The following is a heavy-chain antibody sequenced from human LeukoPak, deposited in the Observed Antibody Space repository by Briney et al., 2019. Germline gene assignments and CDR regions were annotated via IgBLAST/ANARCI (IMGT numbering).Heavy chain of an antibody. J-gene: IGHJ5*02. CDR2: IKQDGSEK. Sequence: GGSLRLSCAASEFTFSSYWMSWVRQAPGKGLEWVANIKQDGSEKYYVDSVKGRFTISRDNAKNSLYLQMNSLRAEDTAVYYCARVDIVVVVAALGWFDPWGQGTLVTVSS. CDR3: ARVDIVVVVAALGWFDP. CDR1: EFTFSSYW. D-gene: IGHD2-15*01. V-gene: IGHV3-7*03.